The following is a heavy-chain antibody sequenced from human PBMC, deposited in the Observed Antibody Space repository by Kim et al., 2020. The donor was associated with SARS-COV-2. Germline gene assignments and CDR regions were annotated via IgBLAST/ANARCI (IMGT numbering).Heavy chain of an antibody. CDR3: ARGWGGYYFG. CDR1: GFTFSSSW. J-gene: IGHJ4*02. D-gene: IGHD3-3*01. Sequence: GGSLRLSCAASGFTFSSSWMSWVRQAPGKGLEWVANIKQDGSEKYYVDSVNGRFTISRDNAKNSLYLQMNSLRAEDTAVYYCARGWGGYYFGWGQGTLVTVSS. V-gene: IGHV3-7*01. CDR2: IKQDGSEK.